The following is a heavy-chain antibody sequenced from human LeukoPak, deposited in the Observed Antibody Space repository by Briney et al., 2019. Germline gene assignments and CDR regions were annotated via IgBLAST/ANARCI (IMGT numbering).Heavy chain of an antibody. J-gene: IGHJ5*02. Sequence: SETLSLTCTVSGGSISSSSYYWGWIRQPPGKGLEWIGSIYYSGSTYYNPSLKSRVTISVDASKNQFSLKLSSVTAADTAVYYCARGYSSSWYFNWFDPWGQGTLVTVSS. CDR2: IYYSGST. V-gene: IGHV4-39*07. D-gene: IGHD6-13*01. CDR3: ARGYSSSWYFNWFDP. CDR1: GGSISSSSYY.